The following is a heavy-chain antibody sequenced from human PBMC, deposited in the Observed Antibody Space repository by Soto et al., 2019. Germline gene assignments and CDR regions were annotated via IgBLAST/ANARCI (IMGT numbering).Heavy chain of an antibody. Sequence: QVQLVQSGAEVKKPGASVKVSCKASGYTFTSYDINWVRQATGQGLEWMGWMNPNSGNTGYAQKFQGRVTMTRNTSISTAYMELSSLSSEDTAGYYCARGGDCSGRSCYSSYSYGMDVWGQGTTVTVSS. CDR3: ARGGDCSGRSCYSSYSYGMDV. J-gene: IGHJ6*02. V-gene: IGHV1-8*01. CDR1: GYTFTSYD. CDR2: MNPNSGNT. D-gene: IGHD2-15*01.